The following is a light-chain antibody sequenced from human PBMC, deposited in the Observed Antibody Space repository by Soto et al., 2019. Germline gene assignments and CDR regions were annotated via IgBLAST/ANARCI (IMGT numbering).Light chain of an antibody. J-gene: IGLJ3*02. CDR2: EVN. Sequence: QSALTQPPSASGSPGQSVTISCTGTSSDLGGYDYVSWYQQHPGKAPKLIIYEVNKRPSGVPDRFSGSKSGNTASLIVSGLQAEDEADYYCSSYAGSNNLVFAGGTKVTVL. CDR3: SSYAGSNNLV. V-gene: IGLV2-8*01. CDR1: SSDLGGYDY.